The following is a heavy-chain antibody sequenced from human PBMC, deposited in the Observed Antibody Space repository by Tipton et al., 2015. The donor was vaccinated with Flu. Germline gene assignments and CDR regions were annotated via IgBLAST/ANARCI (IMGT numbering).Heavy chain of an antibody. D-gene: IGHD4-11*01. CDR2: IHTSAGT. Sequence: TLSLTCSVSGDSLGSSYYWAWIRQPPGRGLEWIGNIHTSAGTYYNLSLKSRVTISVDRSKNQFSLRLASVTAADTAVYFCARRDFSNYVSEPKSWFDPWGRGILVTVSS. V-gene: IGHV4-38-2*01. CDR3: ARRDFSNYVSEPKSWFDP. J-gene: IGHJ5*02. CDR1: GDSLGSSYY.